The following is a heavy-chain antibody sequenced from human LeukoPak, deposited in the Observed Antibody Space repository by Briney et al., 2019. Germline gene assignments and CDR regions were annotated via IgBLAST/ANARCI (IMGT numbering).Heavy chain of an antibody. D-gene: IGHD2-15*01. CDR1: GGSISGGDYY. CDR2: INYRGNT. CDR3: ARRDCSGGTCQFFDY. J-gene: IGHJ4*02. V-gene: IGHV4-39*01. Sequence: SETLSLTCTVSGGSISGGDYYWAWIRQPPGKGLEWIGIINYRGNTNYNPSLKSRVTTSVDMSKNQFSLKLTSVTAADTAMYYCARRDCSGGTCQFFDYWGQGIQVTVSS.